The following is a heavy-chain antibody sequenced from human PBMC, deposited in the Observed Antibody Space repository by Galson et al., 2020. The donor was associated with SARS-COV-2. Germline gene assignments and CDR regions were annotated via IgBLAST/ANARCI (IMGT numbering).Heavy chain of an antibody. D-gene: IGHD3-22*01. V-gene: IGHV3-49*03. CDR3: TRARNYYDSSGLG. J-gene: IGHJ4*02. CDR1: GFTFGDYA. Sequence: GESLKIPCTASGFTFGDYAMSWFRQAPGKGLEWVGFIRSKAYGGTTEYAASVKGRFTISRDDSKSIAYLQMNSLKTEDTAVYYCTRARNYYDSSGLGWGQGTLVTVSS. CDR2: IRSKAYGGTT.